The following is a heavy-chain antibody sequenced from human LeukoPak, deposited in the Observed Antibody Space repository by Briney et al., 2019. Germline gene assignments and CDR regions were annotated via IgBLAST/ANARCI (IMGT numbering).Heavy chain of an antibody. CDR2: ISASGTT. D-gene: IGHD4-11*01. V-gene: IGHV4-4*07. J-gene: IGHJ5*02. Sequence: PSETLSLTCTVSGGSISSYYWGWIRQPAGKGLEWIGLISASGTTNYNPSLKSRVTMSVDTSKNQFSLNLSSVTAADTAVYYCARDLTTPPYNWFDPWGQGTLVTVSS. CDR1: GGSISSYY. CDR3: ARDLTTPPYNWFDP.